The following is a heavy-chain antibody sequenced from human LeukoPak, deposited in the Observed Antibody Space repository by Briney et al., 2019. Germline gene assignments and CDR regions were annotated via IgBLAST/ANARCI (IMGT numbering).Heavy chain of an antibody. CDR2: MNPNSGNT. CDR3: ARGPGIGGSYHRGY. CDR1: GYTFTSYD. Sequence: GASVKVSCKASGYTFTSYDINWVRQATGQGLEWMGWMNPNSGNTGYAQRFQGRVTMTRNTSISTAYMELSSLRSEDTAVYYCARGPGIGGSYHRGYWGQGTLVTVSS. V-gene: IGHV1-8*01. J-gene: IGHJ4*02. D-gene: IGHD1-26*01.